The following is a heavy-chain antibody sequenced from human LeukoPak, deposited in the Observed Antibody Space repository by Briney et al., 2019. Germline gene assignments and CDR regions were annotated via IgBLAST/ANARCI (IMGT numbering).Heavy chain of an antibody. Sequence: ASVKVSCKASGYTFTSYGISWVRQAPGQGLEWIGWISAYNGNTNYAQKLQGRVTMTTDTSTSTAYMELRSLRSDDTAVYYCARGTYYYGSGPFFDIWGQGTMVTVSS. CDR1: GYTFTSYG. J-gene: IGHJ3*02. D-gene: IGHD3-10*01. CDR2: ISAYNGNT. V-gene: IGHV1-18*01. CDR3: ARGTYYYGSGPFFDI.